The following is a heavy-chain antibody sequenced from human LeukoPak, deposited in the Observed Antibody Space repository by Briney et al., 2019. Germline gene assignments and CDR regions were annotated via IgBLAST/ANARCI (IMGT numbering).Heavy chain of an antibody. D-gene: IGHD3-10*01. V-gene: IGHV1-2*02. J-gene: IGHJ4*02. Sequence: ASVKVSCKASGYTFTGYYMHWVRQAPGQGLEWMGWINPNSGGTNYAQKFQGRVTMTRDTSISTAYMELSRLRSEDTAVYYCARVGGSGSYRRDYWGQGTLVTVSS. CDR3: ARVGGSGSYRRDY. CDR1: GYTFTGYY. CDR2: INPNSGGT.